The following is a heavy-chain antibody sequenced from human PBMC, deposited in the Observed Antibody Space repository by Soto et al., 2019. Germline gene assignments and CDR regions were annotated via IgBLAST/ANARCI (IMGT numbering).Heavy chain of an antibody. CDR2: INAGNGNT. V-gene: IGHV1-3*01. CDR3: ARFRGGRGYSYGYGYYYYGMDV. D-gene: IGHD5-18*01. CDR1: GYTFTSYA. J-gene: IGHJ6*02. Sequence: ASVKVSCKASGYTFTSYAMHWVRQAPGQRLEWMGWINAGNGNTKYSQKFQGRVTITRDTSASTAYMDLSSLRSEDTAVYYCARFRGGRGYSYGYGYYYYGMDVWGQGTTVTV.